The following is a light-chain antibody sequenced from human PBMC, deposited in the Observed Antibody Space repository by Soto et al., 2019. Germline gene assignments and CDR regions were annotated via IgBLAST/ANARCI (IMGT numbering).Light chain of an antibody. CDR2: DAS. J-gene: IGKJ1*01. CDR3: QQRGDWPRT. CDR1: QSVSSY. Sequence: EIVLTQSPATLSLSPGERATLSCGASQSVSSYLAWYQQKPGQAPRLLIYDASNRATGIPARFSGSGSETDFTLTISSLEPEDFAVYYCQQRGDWPRTFGQGTKVEIK. V-gene: IGKV3-11*01.